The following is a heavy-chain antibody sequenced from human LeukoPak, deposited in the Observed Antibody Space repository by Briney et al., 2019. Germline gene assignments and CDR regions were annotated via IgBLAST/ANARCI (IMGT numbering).Heavy chain of an antibody. V-gene: IGHV4-39*07. CDR1: GGSINSSYYY. J-gene: IGHJ5*02. D-gene: IGHD5/OR15-5a*01. CDR3: ARGSTYWFDP. CDR2: IYYSGST. Sequence: SETLSLTCTVSGGSINSSYYYWGWIRQPPGKGLEWIGSIYYSGSTYYNPSLKSRVTISVDTSKNQFSLKLSSVTAADTAIYYCARGSTYWFDPWGQGTLVTVSS.